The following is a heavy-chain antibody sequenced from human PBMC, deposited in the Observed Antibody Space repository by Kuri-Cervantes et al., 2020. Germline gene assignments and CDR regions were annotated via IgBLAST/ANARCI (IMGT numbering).Heavy chain of an antibody. D-gene: IGHD3-22*01. CDR3: ASSYDSSGYYYRHYYYGMDV. Sequence: SETLSLTCTVSGGSISSYYWSWIRQPAGPGLEWIGRICTSGSTNYNPTLNSRVTMSVDTSKNQFSLKLSSVTAADTAVYYCASSYDSSGYYYRHYYYGMDVWGQGTTVTVSS. CDR1: GGSISSYY. CDR2: ICTSGST. J-gene: IGHJ6*02. V-gene: IGHV4-4*07.